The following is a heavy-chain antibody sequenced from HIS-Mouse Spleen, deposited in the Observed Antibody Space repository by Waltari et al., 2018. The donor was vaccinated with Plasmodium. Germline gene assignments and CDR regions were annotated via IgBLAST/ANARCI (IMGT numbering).Heavy chain of an antibody. CDR1: GGSFSGYY. V-gene: IGHV4-34*01. CDR2: INHSGST. J-gene: IGHJ4*02. Sequence: QVQLQQWGAGLLKPSDTLSLTCAVYGGSFSGYYWSWIRQPPGKGLEWIGEINHSGSTNYNPSLKSRVTISVDTSKNQFSLKLSSVTAADTAVYYCASSGSGSYYYWGQGTLVTVSS. D-gene: IGHD3-10*01. CDR3: ASSGSGSYYY.